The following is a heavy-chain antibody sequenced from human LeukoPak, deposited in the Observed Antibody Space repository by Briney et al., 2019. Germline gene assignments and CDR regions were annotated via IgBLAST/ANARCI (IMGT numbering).Heavy chain of an antibody. CDR3: ARKLGYCSNTSCLYFDY. Sequence: SETLSLTCTVSGGSISSSSYYWGWIRQPPGKGLELIGCIYYSGSTHYNSSLKSRDTISVDTSKNQFSLKLSSVTAADTAVYYCARKLGYCSNTSCLYFDYWGQGTLVPVSS. D-gene: IGHD2-2*01. J-gene: IGHJ4*02. CDR2: IYYSGST. CDR1: GGSISSSSYY. V-gene: IGHV4-39*01.